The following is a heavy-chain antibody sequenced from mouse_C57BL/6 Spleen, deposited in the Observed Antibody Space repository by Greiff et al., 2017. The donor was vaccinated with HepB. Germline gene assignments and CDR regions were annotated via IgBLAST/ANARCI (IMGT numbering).Heavy chain of an antibody. CDR3: CNYGYNYAMDY. D-gene: IGHD2-2*01. Sequence: VQRVESGAELVKPGASVKISCKASGYAFSSYWMNWVKQRPGKGLEWIGQIYPGDGDTNYNGKFKGKATLTADKSSSTAYMQLSSLTSEDSAVYFCCNYGYNYAMDYWGQGTSVTVSS. CDR2: IYPGDGDT. V-gene: IGHV1-80*01. J-gene: IGHJ4*01. CDR1: GYAFSSYW.